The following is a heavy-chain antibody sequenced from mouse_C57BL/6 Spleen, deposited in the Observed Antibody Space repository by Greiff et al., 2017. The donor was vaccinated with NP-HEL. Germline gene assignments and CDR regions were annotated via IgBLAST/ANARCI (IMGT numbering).Heavy chain of an antibody. CDR1: GYTFTSYW. V-gene: IGHV1-69*01. CDR2: IDPSDSYT. J-gene: IGHJ1*03. Sequence: VQLQQPGAELVMPGASVKLSCKASGYTFTSYWMHWVKQRPGQGLEWIGEIDPSDSYTNYNQKFKGKSTLTVDKSSSTAYMQLSSLTSEDSAVYYCARRGDYVWYFDVWGTGTTVTVSS. D-gene: IGHD2-4*01. CDR3: ARRGDYVWYFDV.